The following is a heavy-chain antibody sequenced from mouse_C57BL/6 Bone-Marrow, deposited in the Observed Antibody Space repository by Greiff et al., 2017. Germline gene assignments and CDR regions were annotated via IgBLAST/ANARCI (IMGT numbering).Heavy chain of an antibody. V-gene: IGHV1-55*01. CDR1: GYPFTSYW. Sequence: VQLQQPGAELVKPGASVKMSCKASGYPFTSYWITWVKQRPGQGLEWIGDIYPGSGSTNYNAKFKSKATLTVDTSSSTAYMQRSSLTSDDSAVYYCAGGYDVNYWGQGTTLTVSS. J-gene: IGHJ2*01. D-gene: IGHD2-2*01. CDR2: IYPGSGST. CDR3: AGGYDVNY.